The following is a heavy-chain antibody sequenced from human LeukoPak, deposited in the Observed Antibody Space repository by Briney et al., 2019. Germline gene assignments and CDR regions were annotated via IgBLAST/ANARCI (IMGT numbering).Heavy chain of an antibody. CDR1: GYTFTSYG. CDR3: ARSKGVLRYFDWLPDYFDY. J-gene: IGHJ4*02. CDR2: ISAYNGNT. Sequence: ASVKVSCKASGYTFTSYGTSWVRQAPGQGLEWMGWISAYNGNTNYAQKLQGRVTMTTDTSTSTAYMELRSLRSDDTAVYYCARSKGVLRYFDWLPDYFDYWGQGTLVTVSS. D-gene: IGHD3-9*01. V-gene: IGHV1-18*01.